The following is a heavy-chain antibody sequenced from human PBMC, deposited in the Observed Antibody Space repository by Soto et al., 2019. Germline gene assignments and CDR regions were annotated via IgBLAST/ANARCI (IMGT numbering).Heavy chain of an antibody. CDR3: ARTPTYGEDYYYYGMDV. Sequence: QVQLVESGGGVVQPGRSLRLSCVASGFTFSSYGMHWVRQAPGKGLEWVAVIWYDGSNKYYADSVKGRFTISRDNSKNTLYLQMNSLRAEDTAVYYCARTPTYGEDYYYYGMDVWGQGTTVTVSS. J-gene: IGHJ6*02. D-gene: IGHD4-17*01. CDR2: IWYDGSNK. CDR1: GFTFSSYG. V-gene: IGHV3-33*01.